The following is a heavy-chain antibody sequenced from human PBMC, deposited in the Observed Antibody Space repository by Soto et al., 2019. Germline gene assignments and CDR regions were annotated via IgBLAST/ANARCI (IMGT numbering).Heavy chain of an antibody. V-gene: IGHV1-69*01. Sequence: QVQLVQSGAEVKKPGSSVKVSCKASGGTFSSFAIIWVRQAPGQGLEWMGGIIPIFGTTNYAQKFQGRVTITADESTSTAYMEVTTLRSEDTAVYYCARDRDHTYDYWGQGTLVTVSS. CDR1: GGTFSSFA. CDR2: IIPIFGTT. CDR3: ARDRDHTYDY. J-gene: IGHJ4*02.